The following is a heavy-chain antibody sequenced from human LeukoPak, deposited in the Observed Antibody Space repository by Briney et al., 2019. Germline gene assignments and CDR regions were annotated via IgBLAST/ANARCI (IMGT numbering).Heavy chain of an antibody. Sequence: GGSLRLSCAASGFSFSSYEMNWVRQAPGKGLEWVSYISASGTTIYYADSVKGRFTISRDNAEKSLYLQMNSLRAEDTAVYYCASEDYYDSSAYYHRNFQHWGQGTLVTVSS. D-gene: IGHD3-22*01. J-gene: IGHJ1*01. CDR3: ASEDYYDSSAYYHRNFQH. CDR1: GFSFSSYE. CDR2: ISASGTTI. V-gene: IGHV3-48*03.